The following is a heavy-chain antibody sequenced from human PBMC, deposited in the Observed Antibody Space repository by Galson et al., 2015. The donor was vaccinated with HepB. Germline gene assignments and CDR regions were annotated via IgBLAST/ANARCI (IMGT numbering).Heavy chain of an antibody. Sequence: SLRLSCAASGFTFSTYWMTWVRQAPGKGLEWVANIKQDGSEKNYVDSVKGRFTISRDNAKNSLFLQMNSLRAEDTAVYYCVRVGSSWYSYLEPRGQGTLVTVSS. CDR3: VRVGSSWYSYLEP. V-gene: IGHV3-7*03. J-gene: IGHJ5*02. CDR1: GFTFSTYW. CDR2: IKQDGSEK. D-gene: IGHD6-13*01.